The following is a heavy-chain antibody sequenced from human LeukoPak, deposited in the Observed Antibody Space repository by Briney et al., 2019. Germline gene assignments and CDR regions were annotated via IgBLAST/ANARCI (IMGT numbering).Heavy chain of an antibody. CDR2: IYYSGST. CDR1: GGSISSSPYY. D-gene: IGHD6-19*01. Sequence: PSETLSFTCTVSGGSISSSPYYWGWIRQPPGKRLEWIGNIYYSGSTYYNPSLKTRVTISVDTSKNQFSLKLTSVTAADTAVYYCARHASVDGNWPRPLDYWGQGSLVTVSS. CDR3: ARHASVDGNWPRPLDY. J-gene: IGHJ4*02. V-gene: IGHV4-39*01.